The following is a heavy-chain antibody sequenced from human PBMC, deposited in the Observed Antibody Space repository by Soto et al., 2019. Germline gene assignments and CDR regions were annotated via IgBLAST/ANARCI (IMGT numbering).Heavy chain of an antibody. D-gene: IGHD6-13*01. J-gene: IGHJ4*02. CDR1: GGTFSSYT. CDR2: IIPILGIA. CDR3: GYAPSVIAAAGPDY. Sequence: QVQLVQSGAEVKKPGSSVKVSCKASGGTFSSYTISWVRQAPGQGLEWMGRIIPILGIANYAQKFQGRVTITADKSTSTAYMELSSLRSEDTAVYYCGYAPSVIAAAGPDYWGQGTLVTVSS. V-gene: IGHV1-69*02.